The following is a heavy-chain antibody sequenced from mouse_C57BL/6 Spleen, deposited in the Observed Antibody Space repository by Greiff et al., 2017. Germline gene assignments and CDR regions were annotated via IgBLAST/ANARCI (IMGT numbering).Heavy chain of an antibody. J-gene: IGHJ2*01. CDR3: AKRGGYDYDGVDY. CDR2: IDPSDSYT. Sequence: VQLQQPGAELVKPGASVKLSCKASGYTFTSYWMQWVKQRPGQGLEWIGEIDPSDSYTNYNQKFKGKATLTVDTSSSTAYMQLSSLTSEDSAVYDCAKRGGYDYDGVDYWGQGTTLTVSS. D-gene: IGHD2-4*01. CDR1: GYTFTSYW. V-gene: IGHV1-50*01.